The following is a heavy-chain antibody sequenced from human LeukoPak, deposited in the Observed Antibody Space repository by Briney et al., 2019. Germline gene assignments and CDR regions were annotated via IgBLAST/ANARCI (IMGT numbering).Heavy chain of an antibody. CDR2: IYTSGT. D-gene: IGHD5-12*01. Sequence: SQTLSLTCTVSGGSINSGSYYWSWIRQPAGKGLEWIGRIYTSGTNYNPSLKSRVTISVDTSKNQFSLSVSSVTAADTAVYYCATLGSVDYWGQGTLVTVSS. CDR1: GGSINSGSYY. CDR3: ATLGSVDY. J-gene: IGHJ4*02. V-gene: IGHV4-61*02.